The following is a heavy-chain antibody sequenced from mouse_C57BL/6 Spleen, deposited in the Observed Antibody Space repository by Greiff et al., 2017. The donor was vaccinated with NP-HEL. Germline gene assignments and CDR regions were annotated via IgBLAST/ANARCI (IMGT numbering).Heavy chain of an antibody. CDR3: AREGGITTVVGYFDV. CDR1: GYTFTDYY. V-gene: IGHV1-76*01. CDR2: IDPGSGNT. D-gene: IGHD1-1*01. Sequence: VQLQQSGAELVRPGASVKLSCKASGYTFTDYYINWVKQRPGQGLEWIARIDPGSGNTYYNEKFKGKATLTAEKSSSTAYMQLSSLTSEDSAVYFCAREGGITTVVGYFDVWGTGTTVTVSS. J-gene: IGHJ1*03.